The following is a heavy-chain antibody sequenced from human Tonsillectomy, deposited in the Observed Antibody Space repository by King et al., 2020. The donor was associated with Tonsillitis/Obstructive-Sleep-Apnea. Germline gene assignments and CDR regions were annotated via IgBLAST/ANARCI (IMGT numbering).Heavy chain of an antibody. CDR3: PTFWPSATG. J-gene: IGHJ4*02. CDR2: IKRKIDGGTA. D-gene: IGHD1-1*01. CDR1: GFTFTDAW. Sequence: VQLVESGGGLVKPGGSLRLSCAASGFTFTDAWMNWVRQAPGKGLEWVGRIKRKIDGGTADYAASAKGRFTISRDDSRNMLYVQMHSLKTEDTAGYYCPTFWPSATGWGQGTLVTVSS. V-gene: IGHV3-15*07.